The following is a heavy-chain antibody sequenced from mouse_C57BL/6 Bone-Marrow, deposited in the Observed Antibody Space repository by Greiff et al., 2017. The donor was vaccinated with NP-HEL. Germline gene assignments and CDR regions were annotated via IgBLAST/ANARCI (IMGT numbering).Heavy chain of an antibody. V-gene: IGHV5-4*01. CDR3: ARGDWDEGYFDV. CDR1: GFTFSSYA. CDR2: ISDGGSYT. D-gene: IGHD4-1*01. Sequence: EVQWVESGGGLVKPGGSLKLSCAASGFTFSSYAMSWVRQTPEKRLEWVATISDGGSYTYYPDNVKGRFTISRDNAKNNLYLQMSHLKSEDTAMYYCARGDWDEGYFDVWGTGTTVTVSS. J-gene: IGHJ1*03.